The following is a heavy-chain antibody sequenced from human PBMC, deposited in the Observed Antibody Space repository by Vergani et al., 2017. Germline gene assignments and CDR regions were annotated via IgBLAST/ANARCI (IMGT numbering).Heavy chain of an antibody. Sequence: VESGGGLVQPGGSLRLSCTVSGFTFSSNDFHWVRQTAGKGLEWVSSIGVDGDRYYSDSVKGRFTISRDNGQSFLYLDMDNLRVEDTAVYFCANEFCGTGNCYGWNRVEVWGEGTSVTVSS. D-gene: IGHD3-3*01. V-gene: IGHV3-13*01. J-gene: IGHJ6*04. CDR3: ANEFCGTGNCYGWNRVEV. CDR1: GFTFSSND. CDR2: IGVDGDR.